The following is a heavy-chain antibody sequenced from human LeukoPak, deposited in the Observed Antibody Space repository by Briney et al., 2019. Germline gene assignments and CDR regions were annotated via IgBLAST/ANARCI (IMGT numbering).Heavy chain of an antibody. CDR2: ISDSGDAT. D-gene: IGHD4-23*01. CDR3: AKERGHSKPFDY. V-gene: IGHV3-23*01. Sequence: GGSLRLSCEVSRFIFSYYGMNWVRQAPGKGLEWVSAISDSGDATYYADSVKGRFTISRDNSKSTLYPQMNNLRAEDTALYYCAKERGHSKPFDYWGQGTLVTVSS. J-gene: IGHJ4*02. CDR1: RFIFSYYG.